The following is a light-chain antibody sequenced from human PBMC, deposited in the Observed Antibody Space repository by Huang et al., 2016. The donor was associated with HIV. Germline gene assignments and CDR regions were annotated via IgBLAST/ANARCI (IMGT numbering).Light chain of an antibody. CDR1: QSISSY. CDR3: QQSYSTPRT. V-gene: IGKV1-39*01. Sequence: DIQLTQSPSSLSASVGDRVTLTCRASQSISSYVNWYQQKPGKAPKLLIYAASTLQSGVQSRFSGSGSETDFTLTIRSLQPEDFATYYCQQSYSTPRTFGQGTNLEIK. J-gene: IGKJ2*01. CDR2: AAS.